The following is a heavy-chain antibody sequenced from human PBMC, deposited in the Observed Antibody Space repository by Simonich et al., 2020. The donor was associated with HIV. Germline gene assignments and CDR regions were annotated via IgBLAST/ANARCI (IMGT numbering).Heavy chain of an antibody. D-gene: IGHD3-16*01. CDR3: ASGGSISSVWADDY. CDR2: ISYDGSNK. V-gene: IGHV3-30*07. J-gene: IGHJ4*02. Sequence: QVQLVESGGGVVQPGRSLRLSCAASGFTFSSYAMHWVRQAPGKGLEWVAVISYDGSNKYYEDSVKGRFTISRDKSKNTLYLQMNSLRDEDTAVYYCASGGSISSVWADDYWGQGTLVTVSS. CDR1: GFTFSSYA.